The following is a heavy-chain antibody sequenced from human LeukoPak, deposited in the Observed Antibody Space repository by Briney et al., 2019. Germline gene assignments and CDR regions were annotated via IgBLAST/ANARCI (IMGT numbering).Heavy chain of an antibody. V-gene: IGHV3-66*02. J-gene: IGHJ4*02. CDR3: ARDLTSYSYGRKDFGY. Sequence: PGGSLRLSCAASGFTVSSNYMSWVRQAPGKGLEWVSVIYSGGSTYYADSVKGRFTISRDNSKNTLYLQMNSLRAEDTAVYYCARDLTSYSYGRKDFGYWGQGTLVTVSS. CDR1: GFTVSSNY. CDR2: IYSGGST. D-gene: IGHD5-18*01.